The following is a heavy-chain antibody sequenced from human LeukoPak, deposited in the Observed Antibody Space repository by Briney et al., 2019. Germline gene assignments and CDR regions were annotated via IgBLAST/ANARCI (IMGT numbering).Heavy chain of an antibody. V-gene: IGHV3-48*03. CDR2: VTSSGTTI. Sequence: GGPLRLSCTASGFSFSTFDMNWVRQAPGKGLDWVSYVTSSGTTIFYADSVKGRFTISRDNAKKSLYLQMNSLRAEDTAVYYCARLGADLSRWARGTLFTVSS. CDR1: GFSFSTFD. J-gene: IGHJ4*02. CDR3: ARLGADLSR. D-gene: IGHD1-26*01.